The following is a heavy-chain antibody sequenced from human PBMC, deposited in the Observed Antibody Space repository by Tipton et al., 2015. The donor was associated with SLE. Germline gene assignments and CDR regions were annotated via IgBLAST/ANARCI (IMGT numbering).Heavy chain of an antibody. CDR3: ARRVVDRYSYGKNYLDY. CDR2: IYVGGST. V-gene: IGHV4-4*07. J-gene: IGHJ4*02. Sequence: TLSLTCIVSDDSASSYYWSWIRQSAGKGLEWIGRIYVGGSTNYNPSLKSRVTMPIDTSKTQFSLKLSSVTATDTSVYFCARRVVDRYSYGKNYLDYWGQGILVTVPS. D-gene: IGHD5-18*01. CDR1: DDSASSYY.